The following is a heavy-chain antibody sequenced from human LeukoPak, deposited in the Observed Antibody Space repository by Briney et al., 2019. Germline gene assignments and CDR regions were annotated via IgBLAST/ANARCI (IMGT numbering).Heavy chain of an antibody. CDR1: GYTFTNYG. CDR3: GRRLISYHDFWGGYGPYYFDS. CDR2: ISVRNGYT. D-gene: IGHD3-3*01. V-gene: IGHV1-18*01. Sequence: ASVKVSCKAFGYTFTNYGISWVRQVLGQGLEWVGWISVRNGYTDSAQKLQGRVTLTTDTSTSTAYMELRSLRSDDTAIYYCGRRLISYHDFWGGYGPYYFDSWGQGTLVTVSS. J-gene: IGHJ4*02.